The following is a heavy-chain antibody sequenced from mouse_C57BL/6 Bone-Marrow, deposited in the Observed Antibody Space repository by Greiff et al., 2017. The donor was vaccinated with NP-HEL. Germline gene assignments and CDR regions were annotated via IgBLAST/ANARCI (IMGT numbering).Heavy chain of an antibody. Sequence: QVQLQQSGPELVKPGASVKMSCKASGYTFTSYWITWVKQRPGQGLEWIGDIYPGSGSNNYNEKFKSKATLTVDTSSRTSYMQLSSLTSEDSAVYYCARWFYEYDEAYFDYWGQGTTLTVSS. V-gene: IGHV1-55*01. CDR2: IYPGSGSN. CDR3: ARWFYEYDEAYFDY. D-gene: IGHD2-4*01. J-gene: IGHJ2*01. CDR1: GYTFTSYW.